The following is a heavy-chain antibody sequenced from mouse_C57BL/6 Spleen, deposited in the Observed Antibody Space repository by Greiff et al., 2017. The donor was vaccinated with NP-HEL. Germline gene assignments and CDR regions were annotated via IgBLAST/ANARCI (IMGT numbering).Heavy chain of an antibody. Sequence: QVQLKESGAELARPGASVKMSCKASGYTFTSYTMHWVKQRPGQGLEWIGYINPSSGYTKYNQKFKDKATLTADKSSSTAYMQLSSLTSEDSAVYYCARSSYGSSYAWFAYWGQGTLVTVSA. CDR3: ARSSYGSSYAWFAY. D-gene: IGHD1-1*01. V-gene: IGHV1-4*01. J-gene: IGHJ3*01. CDR2: INPSSGYT. CDR1: GYTFTSYT.